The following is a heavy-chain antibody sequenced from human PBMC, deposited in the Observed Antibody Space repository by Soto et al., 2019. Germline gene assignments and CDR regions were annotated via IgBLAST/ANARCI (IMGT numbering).Heavy chain of an antibody. CDR2: INPNSGGT. Sequence: ASVKVSCKASGYTFTGYYMHWGRQAPGQGLDWMGWINPNSGGTNYAQKFQGRVTMTRDTSISTAYMELSRLRSDDTAVYYCARGPNARRGLLPIDDAFDIWGQGTMVTVSS. V-gene: IGHV1-2*02. CDR3: ARGPNARRGLLPIDDAFDI. D-gene: IGHD3-10*01. J-gene: IGHJ3*02. CDR1: GYTFTGYY.